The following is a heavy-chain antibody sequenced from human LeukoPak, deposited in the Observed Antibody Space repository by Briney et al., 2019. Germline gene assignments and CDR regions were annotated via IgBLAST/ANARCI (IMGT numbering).Heavy chain of an antibody. J-gene: IGHJ4*02. CDR1: GFTVSSNY. V-gene: IGHV3-66*01. Sequence: GGSLRLSCAASGFTVSSNYMSWVRQAPGKGLEWVSVIYSGGSTYYADSVKGRFTIPRDNSKNTLYLQMNSLRAEDTAVYYCAREGYYDVLTGYYSRYYFDYWGQGTLVTVSP. CDR3: AREGYYDVLTGYYSRYYFDY. CDR2: IYSGGST. D-gene: IGHD3-9*01.